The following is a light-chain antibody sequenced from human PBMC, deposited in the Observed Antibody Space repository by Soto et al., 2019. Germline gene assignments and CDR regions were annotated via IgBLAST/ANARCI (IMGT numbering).Light chain of an antibody. CDR2: DVS. CDR1: SSDVGGYNY. CDR3: SSYTSNSAYV. V-gene: IGLV2-14*01. J-gene: IGLJ1*01. Sequence: QSVLTQPASVSGSPGQSIHISYTGSSSDVGGYNYVSWYQQHPGKAPKFMIYDVSYRPSGVSNRFSGSKSGNTASLTISGLQAEDEADYYCSSYTSNSAYVFGTGTKVTVL.